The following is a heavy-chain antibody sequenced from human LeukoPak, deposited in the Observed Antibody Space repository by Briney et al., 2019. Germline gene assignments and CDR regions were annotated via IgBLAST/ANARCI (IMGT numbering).Heavy chain of an antibody. V-gene: IGHV4-34*01. CDR2: INHSGST. J-gene: IGHJ5*02. D-gene: IGHD2-15*01. CDR3: ARDKRGYCSGGSCYSRSGSNLYNWFDP. CDR1: GGSFSGYY. Sequence: SETLSLTCAVYGGSFSGYYWSWIRQPPGKGLEWIGEINHSGSTNYNPSLKSRVTISVDTSKNQFSLKLSSVTAADTAVYYCARDKRGYCSGGSCYSRSGSNLYNWFDPWGQGTPVTVSS.